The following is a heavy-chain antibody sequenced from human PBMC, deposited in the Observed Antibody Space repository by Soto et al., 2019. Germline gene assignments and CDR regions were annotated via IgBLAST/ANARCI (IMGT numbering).Heavy chain of an antibody. CDR2: INPNSGDT. CDR3: AKAYGDNYYNSGGP. V-gene: IGHV1-2*02. D-gene: IGHD3-10*01. J-gene: IGHJ5*02. CDR1: GYTLTGYY. Sequence: ASVKVSCKASGYTLTGYYLHWVRQAPGQGLEWMGWINPNSGDTNYAQKSQGRVIMTRDTSINTAYVELSSLRSDDTAVYYCAKAYGDNYYNSGGPWGQGTLVTVSS.